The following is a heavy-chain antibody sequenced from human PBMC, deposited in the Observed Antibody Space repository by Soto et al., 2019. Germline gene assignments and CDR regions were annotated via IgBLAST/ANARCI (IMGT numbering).Heavy chain of an antibody. D-gene: IGHD3-3*01. V-gene: IGHV5-51*01. CDR1: GYSFTSYW. J-gene: IGHJ4*02. CDR3: ARHPHDFWSGSPRHFDY. Sequence: PGESLKISCKVSGYSFTSYWIGWVRQMPGKGLEWMGIIYPGDSDTRYSPSFQGQVTISADKSISTAYLQWSSLKASDTAMYYCARHPHDFWSGSPRHFDYWGQGTLVTVSS. CDR2: IYPGDSDT.